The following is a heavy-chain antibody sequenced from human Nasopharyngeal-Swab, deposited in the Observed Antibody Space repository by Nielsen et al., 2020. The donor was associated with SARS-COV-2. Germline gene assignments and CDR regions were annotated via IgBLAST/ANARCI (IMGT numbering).Heavy chain of an antibody. D-gene: IGHD3-3*01. J-gene: IGHJ4*02. Sequence: GGSLRLSCAASGFTFRSYDMSWVRQAPGKGLELVSAISGSGGSTYYADSVKGRFTISRDNSKNTLYLQMNSLRAEETAVYYCAKVRKAGTIFGVVRCFDYWGQGTLFTVSS. CDR3: AKVRKAGTIFGVVRCFDY. CDR1: GFTFRSYD. CDR2: ISGSGGST. V-gene: IGHV3-23*01.